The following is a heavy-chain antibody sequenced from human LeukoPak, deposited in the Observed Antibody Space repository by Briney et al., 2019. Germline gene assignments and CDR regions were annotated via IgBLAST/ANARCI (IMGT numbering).Heavy chain of an antibody. CDR3: ARWGYSFGSGNYYDYHVDS. V-gene: IGHV3-21*04. CDR2: ISSSSYI. J-gene: IGHJ4*02. D-gene: IGHD3-10*01. Sequence: GGSLRLSCAASGFTFSGYSMNWVRQAPGKGLEWVSSISSSSYIYYADSVKGRFTISRDNSKNTLYLQMNNLRAEDTAVYYCARWGYSFGSGNYYDYHVDSWGQGTLVTVSS. CDR1: GFTFSGYS.